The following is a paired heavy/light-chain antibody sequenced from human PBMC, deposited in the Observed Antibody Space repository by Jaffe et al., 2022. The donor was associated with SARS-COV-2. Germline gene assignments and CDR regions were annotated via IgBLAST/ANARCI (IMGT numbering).Heavy chain of an antibody. J-gene: IGHJ4*02. CDR3: ARITSRSRHEY. CDR1: GYSISSGYF. Sequence: QVLLQESGPGLVKPSETLSLICTVSGYSISSGYFWGWIRQPPGRGLEWIGSSHHTGDTYYNPSLKSRVTISIDTSKNQFSLRLNSVTAADTAVYYCARITSRSRHEYWGQGTLVTVSS. D-gene: IGHD6-13*01. V-gene: IGHV4-38-2*02. CDR2: SHHTGDT.
Light chain of an antibody. CDR2: SND. J-gene: IGLJ2*01. Sequence: QSVLTQPPSASGTPGQRVTISCSGSSSNIGSNTVNWFQQVPGVAPKLLMYSNDQRPSGVPDRFSASKSGTSASLAISGLQSEDEADYYCATWDDSLNGYVVFGGGTKLTVL. CDR3: ATWDDSLNGYVV. CDR1: SSNIGSNT. V-gene: IGLV1-44*01.